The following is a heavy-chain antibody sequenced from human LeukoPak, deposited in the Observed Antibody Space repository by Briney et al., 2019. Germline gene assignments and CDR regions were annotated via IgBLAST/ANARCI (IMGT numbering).Heavy chain of an antibody. CDR3: AREQDDSSSWPNYYYYYGMDV. CDR1: GFTFSSYW. Sequence: PGGSLRLSCAASGFTFSSYWMSWVRQAPGKGLEWVANIKQDGSEKYYVDSVKGRFTISRDNAKNSLYLQMNSLRAEDTAVYYCAREQDDSSSWPNYYYYYGMDVWGQGTTVTVSS. CDR2: IKQDGSEK. J-gene: IGHJ6*02. D-gene: IGHD6-13*01. V-gene: IGHV3-7*01.